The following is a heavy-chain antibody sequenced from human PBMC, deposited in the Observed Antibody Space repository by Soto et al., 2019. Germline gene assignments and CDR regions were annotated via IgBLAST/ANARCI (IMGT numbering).Heavy chain of an antibody. J-gene: IGHJ4*02. CDR1: GYTFTSYY. D-gene: IGHD5-12*01. CDR2: VNPSGGST. CDR3: ARLTSGSDLTYYFDY. V-gene: IGHV1-46*03. Sequence: GASVKVSCKASGYTFTSYYMHWVRQAPGQGLEWMGIVNPSGGSTSYAQKFQGRVTMTRDTSTSTVYMELSSLRSEDTAVYYCARLTSGSDLTYYFDYWGQGTLVTVSS.